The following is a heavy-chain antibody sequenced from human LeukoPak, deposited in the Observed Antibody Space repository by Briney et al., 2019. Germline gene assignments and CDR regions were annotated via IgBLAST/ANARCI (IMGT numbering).Heavy chain of an antibody. CDR2: IYYSGST. V-gene: IGHV4-59*01. CDR1: GGTIRSYY. CDR3: ARGSIYNWNLFDY. Sequence: SETLSLTCAVSGGTIRSYYWSWIRQPPGKGLEWIGFIYYSGSTNYNPSLKSRVTISVDTSKNQFSLKLSSVTAADTAVYYCARGSIYNWNLFDYWGQGILVTVSS. J-gene: IGHJ4*02. D-gene: IGHD1-20*01.